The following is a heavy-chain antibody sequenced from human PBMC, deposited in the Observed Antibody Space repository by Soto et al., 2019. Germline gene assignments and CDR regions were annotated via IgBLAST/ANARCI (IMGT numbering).Heavy chain of an antibody. D-gene: IGHD6-19*01. CDR3: ARDREAGYNFYYGMDV. V-gene: IGHV4-31*03. CDR2: IYYSGST. Sequence: SETLSLTCTVSGGSISSGGYYWSWIRQHPGKGLEWIGYIYYSGSTYYNPSLKSRVTISVDTSTNQVSLKLASVTAADTAVYYCARDREAGYNFYYGMDVWGQGTTVTVSS. J-gene: IGHJ6*02. CDR1: GGSISSGGYY.